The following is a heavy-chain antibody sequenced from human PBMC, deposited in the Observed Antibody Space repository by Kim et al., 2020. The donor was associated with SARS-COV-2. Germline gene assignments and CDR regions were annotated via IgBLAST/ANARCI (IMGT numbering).Heavy chain of an antibody. J-gene: IGHJ4*02. CDR3: ARTAKVTIFGVVIRYFDY. Sequence: KGRFTISRDNAKTPLSLEMNSLGAEDTAVYYCARTAKVTIFGVVIRYFDYWGQGTLVTVSS. D-gene: IGHD3-3*01. V-gene: IGHV3-48*03.